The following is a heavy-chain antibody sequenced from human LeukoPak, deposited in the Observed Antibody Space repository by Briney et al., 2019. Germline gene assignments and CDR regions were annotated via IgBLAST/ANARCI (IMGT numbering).Heavy chain of an antibody. D-gene: IGHD2-21*02. Sequence: GGSLRLSCAASGFNISKTYLMWARQAPGKRLEWVSVTYAGGASWYGDFVEGRFTISRDNSKNTVHLQMSGLRGDDTAIYYCARADSSKWWGLDPWGQGTLVTVAS. J-gene: IGHJ5*02. CDR1: GFNISKTY. CDR3: ARADSSKWWGLDP. V-gene: IGHV3-53*01. CDR2: TYAGGAS.